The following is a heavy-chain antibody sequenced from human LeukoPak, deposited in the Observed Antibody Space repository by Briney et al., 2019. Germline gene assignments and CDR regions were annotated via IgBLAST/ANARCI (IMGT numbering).Heavy chain of an antibody. D-gene: IGHD5-12*01. J-gene: IGHJ4*02. Sequence: SETLSLTCAVYRGSFYVNFWSWIRQSPGKGLEWIGDINHSGDSNYNPSLTSRVTISVDMSKNQFSLRLSSVTAADTAVYYCARTMARGNSAHDGTPAFDYWGQGTLVTVSS. CDR3: ARTMARGNSAHDGTPAFDY. CDR1: RGSFYVNF. V-gene: IGHV4-34*01. CDR2: INHSGDS.